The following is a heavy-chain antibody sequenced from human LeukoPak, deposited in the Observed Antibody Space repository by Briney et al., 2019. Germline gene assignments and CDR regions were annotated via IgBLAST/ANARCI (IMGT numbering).Heavy chain of an antibody. V-gene: IGHV3-23*01. CDR2: ISGSGDST. Sequence: GGSLRLSCAASGFTFSSYATSWVRQAPGKGLEWVSAISGSGDSTYYADSVKGRFTISRDNSKNTLYLQMNSLRAEDTAVYYCAKNFYGDYYYYGMDVWGQGTTVTVSS. D-gene: IGHD4-17*01. CDR3: AKNFYGDYYYYGMDV. J-gene: IGHJ6*02. CDR1: GFTFSSYA.